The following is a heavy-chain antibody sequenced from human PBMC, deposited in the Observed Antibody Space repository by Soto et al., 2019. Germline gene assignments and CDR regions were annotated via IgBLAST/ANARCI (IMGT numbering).Heavy chain of an antibody. D-gene: IGHD2-2*02. CDR2: IYHSGST. Sequence: PAEALCLTCAVSGGCISIGGYSWRWIRQPPGKGLEWIGYIYHSGSTYYNPSLKSRVTISVDRSKNQFSLKLSSVTAADTAVYYCARALLGYCSSTSSYTPLFDYWGQGTLVTVSS. V-gene: IGHV4-30-2*01. J-gene: IGHJ4*02. CDR1: GGCISIGGYS. CDR3: ARALLGYCSSTSSYTPLFDY.